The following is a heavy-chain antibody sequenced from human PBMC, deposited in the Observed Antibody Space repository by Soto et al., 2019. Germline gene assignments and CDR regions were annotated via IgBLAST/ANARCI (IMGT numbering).Heavy chain of an antibody. J-gene: IGHJ4*02. CDR1: GFTFTNFF. D-gene: IGHD2-21*01. CDR3: AREVWDY. CDR2: INAGNGNT. V-gene: IGHV1-3*01. Sequence: GASVKVSCKTSGFTFTNFFMHWVRQAPGQRLEWMGWINAGNGNTKYSQKFQGRVTITRDTSASTAYMELSSLRSEDTAVYYCAREVWDYWGQGTLVTVSS.